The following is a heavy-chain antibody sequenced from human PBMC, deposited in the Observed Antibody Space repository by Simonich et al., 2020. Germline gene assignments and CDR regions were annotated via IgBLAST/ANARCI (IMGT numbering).Heavy chain of an antibody. CDR2: INHSGGT. V-gene: IGHV4-38-2*01. Sequence: QVQLQESGPGLVKPSETLSLTCAVSGYSISSGYYWGWIRQPPGKGLEWIGSINHSGGTYYNPALRSRVTRSVDTSKNQFSLKLSSVTAADTAVYYCARVGYSNYYYYGMDVWGQGTTVTVSS. D-gene: IGHD6-13*01. CDR3: ARVGYSNYYYYGMDV. J-gene: IGHJ6*02. CDR1: GYSISSGYY.